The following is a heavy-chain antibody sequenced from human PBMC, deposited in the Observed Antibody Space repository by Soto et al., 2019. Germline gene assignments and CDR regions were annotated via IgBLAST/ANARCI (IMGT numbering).Heavy chain of an antibody. CDR3: AKDSLVLRYFDWLFDFDY. CDR2: ISGSGGST. D-gene: IGHD3-9*01. J-gene: IGHJ4*02. V-gene: IGHV3-23*01. CDR1: GFTFSSYA. Sequence: GGSLRLSCAASGFTFSSYAMSWVRQAPGKGLEWVSAISGSGGSTYYADSVKGRFTISRDNSKNTLYLQMNSLRAEDTAVYYCAKDSLVLRYFDWLFDFDYWGQGTLVTVSS.